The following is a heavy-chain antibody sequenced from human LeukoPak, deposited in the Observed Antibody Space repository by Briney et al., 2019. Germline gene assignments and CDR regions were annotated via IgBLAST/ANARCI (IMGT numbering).Heavy chain of an antibody. Sequence: GGSLRLSCAASGFTFNIFWMSWVRQAPGKGLEWVANIKEDGSVKYYADSVKGRFTISRDNDKNSLYLQMNRLRAEDTAVYYCARAPAGSGSWFDPWGQGTLVTVSS. V-gene: IGHV3-7*04. CDR3: ARAPAGSGSWFDP. CDR1: GFTFNIFW. CDR2: IKEDGSVK. J-gene: IGHJ5*02. D-gene: IGHD3-10*01.